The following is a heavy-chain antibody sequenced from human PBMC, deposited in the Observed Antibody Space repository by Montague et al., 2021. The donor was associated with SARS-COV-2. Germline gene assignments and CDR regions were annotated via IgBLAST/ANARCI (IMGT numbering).Heavy chain of an antibody. Sequence: SETLSLTCSVSGHSIWSSDWWTWVRQPPGKGLEWIGEIYHSGSTTYNPSLKSRVTISVDKSKDQFSLTLTSLTAADTAVYYCARAQKTISGMLIPPYYFDFWGQGTLVTVPS. J-gene: IGHJ4*02. D-gene: IGHD3-3*01. CDR1: GHSIWSSDW. CDR2: IYHSGST. CDR3: ARAQKTISGMLIPPYYFDF. V-gene: IGHV4-4*02.